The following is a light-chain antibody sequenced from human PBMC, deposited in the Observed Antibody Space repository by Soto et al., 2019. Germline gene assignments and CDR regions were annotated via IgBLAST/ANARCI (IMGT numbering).Light chain of an antibody. CDR2: SAS. J-gene: IGKJ5*01. CDR3: HQRQYWPPIT. CDR1: RTVDGNY. Sequence: PGERATLSCRASRTVDGNYLAWYHQKPGQAPRLLIHSASTRAPGIPDRFSASGAGTDFTLTISRLEPEDFAVYYCHQRQYWPPITFGQGTRLEIK. V-gene: IGKV3D-20*02.